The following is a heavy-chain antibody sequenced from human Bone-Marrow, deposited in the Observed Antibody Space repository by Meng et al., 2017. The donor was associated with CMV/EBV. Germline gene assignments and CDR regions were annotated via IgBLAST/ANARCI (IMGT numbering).Heavy chain of an antibody. J-gene: IGHJ6*02. CDR2: INSDGSST. V-gene: IGHV3-74*01. CDR3: AREYYDFWSGPLDYYYYGMDV. Sequence: GESLKISCAASGVTFSSYWMHWVRQAPGKGLVWVSRINSDGSSTSYADSVKGRFTISRDNAKNTLYLQMNSLRAEDTAVYYCAREYYDFWSGPLDYYYYGMDVWGQGTTVTVSS. D-gene: IGHD3-3*01. CDR1: GVTFSSYW.